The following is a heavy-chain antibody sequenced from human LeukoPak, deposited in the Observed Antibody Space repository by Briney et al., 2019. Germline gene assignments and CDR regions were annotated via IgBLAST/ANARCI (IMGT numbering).Heavy chain of an antibody. CDR2: IKQDGSEK. Sequence: GGSLRLSCAASGFTFSTSWMSWVRQAPGKGLEWVANIKQDGSEKYYVDSVKGRFTTSRDNAKKSLFLQMNSLRAEDTAVYYCARGSGGSGAFDIWGQGTMVTVSS. CDR1: GFTFSTSW. J-gene: IGHJ3*02. V-gene: IGHV3-7*05. CDR3: ARGSGGSGAFDI.